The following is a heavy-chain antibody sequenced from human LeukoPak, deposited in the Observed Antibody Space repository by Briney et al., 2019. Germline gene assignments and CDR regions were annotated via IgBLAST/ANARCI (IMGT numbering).Heavy chain of an antibody. D-gene: IGHD4-11*01. V-gene: IGHV4-59*01. CDR1: GDSISGSY. CDR2: IYYSGTT. Sequence: SETLSLTCTVSGDSISGSYWSWIRQSPGKGLEWIEYIYYSGTTNCNPSLKSRVTISVDTSRNQFSLKLTSVTAADTAVYYCVRGAVTKVDCWGPGILVTVSS. J-gene: IGHJ4*02. CDR3: VRGAVTKVDC.